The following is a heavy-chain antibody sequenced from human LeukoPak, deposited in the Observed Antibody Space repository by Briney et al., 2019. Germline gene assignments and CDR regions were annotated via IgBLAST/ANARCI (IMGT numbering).Heavy chain of an antibody. D-gene: IGHD2-15*01. J-gene: IGHJ3*02. V-gene: IGHV5-51*01. Sequence: GAALQISSKGSGYIFTTDWSNWVRQMPGKGLEWMGIIYPGDSDIRYSPSFQGQVTISADKSISTAYLQWSSLKASDTAMYYCARRGYCSGGSCFSAAFDIWGQGTMVTVSS. CDR2: IYPGDSDI. CDR1: GYIFTTDW. CDR3: ARRGYCSGGSCFSAAFDI.